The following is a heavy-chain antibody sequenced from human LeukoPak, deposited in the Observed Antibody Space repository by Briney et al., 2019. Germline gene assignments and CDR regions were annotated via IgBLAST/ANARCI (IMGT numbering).Heavy chain of an antibody. J-gene: IGHJ4*02. CDR3: ARDYKYAFDN. CDR2: IGIDSGNT. D-gene: IGHD5-24*01. V-gene: IGHV3-48*01. CDR1: GFTFSDFS. Sequence: GGSLRPSCAASGFTFSDFSMNWVRPAPGKGLEWVSYIGIDSGNTNYADSVKGRFTISGDKAKNSLYLQMNSLRVEDTAVYYCARDYKYAFDNWGQGTLVTVSS.